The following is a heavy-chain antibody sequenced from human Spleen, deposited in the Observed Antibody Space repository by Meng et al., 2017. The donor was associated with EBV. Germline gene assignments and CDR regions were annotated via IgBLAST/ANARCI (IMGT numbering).Heavy chain of an antibody. J-gene: IGHJ4*02. CDR3: AKTMGATAPGY. V-gene: IGHV4-4*02. Sequence: QLPRFGPGLWKPSGTLSLTCAVSGDSISRNNCWSWIRQPPGKGLEWIAEICHSISTNYNPSLKSRATISADRSKNLLSLMLSSVTAADTAVYYCAKTMGATAPGYWGQGTLVTVSS. CDR2: ICHSIST. D-gene: IGHD1-26*01. CDR1: GDSISRNNC.